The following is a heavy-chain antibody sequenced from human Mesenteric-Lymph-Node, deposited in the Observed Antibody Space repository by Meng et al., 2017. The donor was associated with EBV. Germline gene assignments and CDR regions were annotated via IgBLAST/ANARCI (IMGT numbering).Heavy chain of an antibody. Sequence: EADGPTLVHPTHTLTLVCTFSGFSRSTNGVGVRWIRQPPGKALEWLALIYWDDDKRYSPSLKSRLTINKDTSKNQVVLTMTNMDPVDTATYYCEHHYSYGYVIWVNWFDPWGQGTLVTVSS. CDR2: IYWDDDK. D-gene: IGHD5-18*01. J-gene: IGHJ5*02. CDR3: EHHYSYGYVIWVNWFDP. V-gene: IGHV2-5*02. CDR1: GFSRSTNGVG.